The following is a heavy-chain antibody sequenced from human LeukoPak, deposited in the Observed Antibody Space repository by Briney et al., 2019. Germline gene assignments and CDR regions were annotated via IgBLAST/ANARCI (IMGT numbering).Heavy chain of an antibody. CDR1: GGTFSSYA. J-gene: IGHJ5*02. V-gene: IGHV1-69*13. Sequence: ASVNVSCKASGGTFSSYAISWVRQAPGQGLEWMGGIIPIFGTASYAQKFQGRVTITADESTSTAYMELSSLRSEDTAEYYCAWGSTVTIPRFDPWGQGTLVTVSS. D-gene: IGHD4-17*01. CDR3: AWGSTVTIPRFDP. CDR2: IIPIFGTA.